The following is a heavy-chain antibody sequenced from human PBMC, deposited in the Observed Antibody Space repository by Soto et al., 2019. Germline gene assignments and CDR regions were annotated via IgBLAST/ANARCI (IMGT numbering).Heavy chain of an antibody. D-gene: IGHD2-15*01. Sequence: SVKVSCKASGGAFSSYAISWVRQAPGQGLEWMGGIIPIFGTANYAQKFQGRVTITADESTSTAYMELSSLRSEDTAVYYCARRYCSGGSCYRGLVYYFDYWGQGTLVTVSS. CDR1: GGAFSSYA. CDR2: IIPIFGTA. J-gene: IGHJ4*02. CDR3: ARRYCSGGSCYRGLVYYFDY. V-gene: IGHV1-69*13.